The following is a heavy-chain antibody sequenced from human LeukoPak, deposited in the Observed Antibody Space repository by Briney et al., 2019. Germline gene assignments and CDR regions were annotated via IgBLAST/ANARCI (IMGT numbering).Heavy chain of an antibody. CDR2: IYNSGST. CDR3: ARGNSGDLLYYYYYGMDV. J-gene: IGHJ6*02. D-gene: IGHD7-27*01. V-gene: IGHV4-31*03. Sequence: SQTLSLTCTVSGGSISSGGYYWSWIRQHPGKGLEWIGYIYNSGSTYYNPSLKSRVTISVDTSKNQFSLKLSSVTAADTAVYYCARGNSGDLLYYYYYGMDVWGQGTTVTVSS. CDR1: GGSISSGGYY.